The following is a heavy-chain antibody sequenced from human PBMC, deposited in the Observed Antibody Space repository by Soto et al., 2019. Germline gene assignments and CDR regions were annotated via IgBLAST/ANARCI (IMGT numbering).Heavy chain of an antibody. CDR3: VKDRDILAAGYYFDF. D-gene: IGHD2-15*01. CDR2: ISYDGSNK. V-gene: IGHV3-30-3*01. J-gene: IGHJ4*02. Sequence: LRLSCAASGFTFSSYAMHWVRQAPGKGLEWVAVISYDGSNKYYADSVKGRFTISRDNSKNTLYLQMNSLRAEDTAVYYCVKDRDILAAGYYFDFWGQGTLVTVSS. CDR1: GFTFSSYA.